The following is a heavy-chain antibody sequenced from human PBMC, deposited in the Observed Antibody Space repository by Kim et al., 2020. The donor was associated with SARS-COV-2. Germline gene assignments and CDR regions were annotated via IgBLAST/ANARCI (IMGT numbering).Heavy chain of an antibody. V-gene: IGHV1-8*01. CDR2: MNPNSGNT. J-gene: IGHJ6*02. CDR1: GYTFTSYD. D-gene: IGHD1-1*01. Sequence: ASVKVSCKASGYTFTSYDINWVRQATGQGLEWMGWMNPNSGNTGYAQKFQGRVTMTRNTSISTAYMELSSLRSEDTAVYYCARGHRKLERRVYYYYYGMDVWGQGTTVTVSS. CDR3: ARGHRKLERRVYYYYYGMDV.